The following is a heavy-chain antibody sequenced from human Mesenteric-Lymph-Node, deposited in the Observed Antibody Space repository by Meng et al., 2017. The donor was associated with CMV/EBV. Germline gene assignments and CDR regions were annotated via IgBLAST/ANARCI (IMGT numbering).Heavy chain of an antibody. V-gene: IGHV4-39*02. J-gene: IGHJ5*02. CDR2: IYYTGGT. CDR1: GGSVSSSSYY. CDR3: ARGRSIVTFDP. Sequence: SETLSLTCTVSGGSVSSSSYYGGWIRQPPGKGLEWIGSIYYTGGTYYNPSLKSRVIISVDASKKHFSLKLTSVTAAATAIYYCARGRSIVTFDPWGQGTLVTVSS. D-gene: IGHD2-21*01.